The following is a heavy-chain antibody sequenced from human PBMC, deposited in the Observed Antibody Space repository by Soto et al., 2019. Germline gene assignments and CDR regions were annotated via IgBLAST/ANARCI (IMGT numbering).Heavy chain of an antibody. V-gene: IGHV4-61*01. CDR1: GGSISSGSHY. CDR3: ARYSGSGYARIMDV. D-gene: IGHD5-12*01. J-gene: IGHJ6*02. CDR2: IYYNGNT. Sequence: PSETLSLTCLVSGGSISSGSHYWNWIRQTPGRGPEWMGYIYYNGNTNYNPSIKSRLTISVDTSKNQFSLELTSVTAADTAVYYCARYSGSGYARIMDVWGQGTTVTVSS.